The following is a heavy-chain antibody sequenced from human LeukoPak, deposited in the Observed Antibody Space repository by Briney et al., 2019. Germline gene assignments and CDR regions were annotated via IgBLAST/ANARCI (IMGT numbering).Heavy chain of an antibody. J-gene: IGHJ5*02. V-gene: IGHV1-69*13. CDR1: GGTFSSYA. CDR3: ARDQVAGWFDP. D-gene: IGHD6-19*01. CDR2: IIPIFGTA. Sequence: GASVKVSCKASGGTFSSYAISWVRQAPGQWLEWMGGIIPIFGTANYAQKFQGRVTITADESTSTAYMELSSLRSEDTAVYYCARDQVAGWFDPWGQGTLVTVSS.